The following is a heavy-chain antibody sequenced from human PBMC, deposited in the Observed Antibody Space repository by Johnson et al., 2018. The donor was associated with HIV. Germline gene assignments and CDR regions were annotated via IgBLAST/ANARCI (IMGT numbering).Heavy chain of an antibody. CDR1: GVTFSDYY. CDR3: ARGRPSGSHEAFDI. D-gene: IGHD3-22*01. V-gene: IGHV3-11*04. Sequence: QMQLVESGGGLVKPGGSLRLSCAASGVTFSDYYMSWIRQAPGKGLEWISYISSGGSTKYYADSVKGRFTISRDNAKNSLYLQMNSLRAEDTAVYYCARGRPSGSHEAFDIWGQGTMVTVSS. J-gene: IGHJ3*02. CDR2: ISSGGSTK.